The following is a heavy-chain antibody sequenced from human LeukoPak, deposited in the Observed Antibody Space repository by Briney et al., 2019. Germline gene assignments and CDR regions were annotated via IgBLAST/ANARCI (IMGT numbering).Heavy chain of an antibody. V-gene: IGHV3-11*01. J-gene: IGHJ4*02. CDR1: GFSFSDHY. Sequence: GGSLRLSCAASGFSFSDHYMSWIRQAPGKGLEWVSYISSSGSTMYHADSVKGRFTISRDNARNSLYLQMNSLRAEDTAVYTCVRVPITYGYGFVDQWDQGTLVTVSS. CDR2: ISSSGSTM. CDR3: VRVPITYGYGFVDQ. D-gene: IGHD5-18*01.